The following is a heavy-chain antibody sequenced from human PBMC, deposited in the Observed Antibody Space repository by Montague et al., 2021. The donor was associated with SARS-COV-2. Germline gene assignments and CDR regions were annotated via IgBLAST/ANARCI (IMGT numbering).Heavy chain of an antibody. D-gene: IGHD4-11*01. CDR2: INHYGST. CDR1: GGSFSGNY. CDR3: ARGLPVTTLFYYFGMDV. J-gene: IGHJ6*02. Sequence: SETLSLTCAVYGGSFSGNYWSWIRQPPGKGLEWIGEINHYGSTNYNPSLESRVTMSVDTSKNQFSLKLSSVTAADTAVYYCARGLPVTTLFYYFGMDVWGQGTTVTVSS. V-gene: IGHV4-34*01.